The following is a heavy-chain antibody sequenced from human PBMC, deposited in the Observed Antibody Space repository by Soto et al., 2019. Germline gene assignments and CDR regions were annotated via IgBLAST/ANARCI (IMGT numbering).Heavy chain of an antibody. J-gene: IGHJ4*02. CDR2: TNGDGSTT. D-gene: IGHD3-16*01. Sequence: EVQLVESGGGLVQPGGSLRLSCAASGFIFSGYWMNWVRQAPGRGLVWVSRTNGDGSTTSYADSVKGRFTFSRDNAKNTLYLQLNRLRADDTAVYYCARSREDYNLVAEYWCRGNLVTVSS. V-gene: IGHV3-74*01. CDR3: ARSREDYNLVAEY. CDR1: GFIFSGYW.